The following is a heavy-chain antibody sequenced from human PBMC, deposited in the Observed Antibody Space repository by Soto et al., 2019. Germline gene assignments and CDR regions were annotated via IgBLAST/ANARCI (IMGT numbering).Heavy chain of an antibody. CDR3: AHSQSLRYALG. V-gene: IGHV2-5*02. D-gene: IGHD2-8*01. J-gene: IGHJ4*02. Sequence: QITLKESGPTLVKPTQTLTLTCTFSGFSLSTSGVGVGWIRQPPGKALEWLALIYWDDDKRYSPSLKSRLTITQDTSQTQVLLTMTNMDPVDTATYCCAHSQSLRYALGWGQGTLVTVSS. CDR2: IYWDDDK. CDR1: GFSLSTSGVG.